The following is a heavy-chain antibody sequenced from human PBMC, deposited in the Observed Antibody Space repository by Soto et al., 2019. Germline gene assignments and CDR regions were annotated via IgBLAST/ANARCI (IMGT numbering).Heavy chain of an antibody. D-gene: IGHD1-7*01. Sequence: GGSLSLSCEVSGLTFSNFAMSWVRQAPGEGLEWAAAIGGSSGTTFYADSVKGRFSISKDFAKNMLYLQMNSVRVEDTAVYYCAKFKGFNWNYVFDYWGQGVPVTVSS. V-gene: IGHV3-23*01. J-gene: IGHJ4*02. CDR2: IGGSSGTT. CDR3: AKFKGFNWNYVFDY. CDR1: GLTFSNFA.